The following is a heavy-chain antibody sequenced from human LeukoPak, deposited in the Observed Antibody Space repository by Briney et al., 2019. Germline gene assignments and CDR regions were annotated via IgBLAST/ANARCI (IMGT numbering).Heavy chain of an antibody. CDR2: ISHSGST. D-gene: IGHD3-22*01. CDR1: GGSFSGYY. V-gene: IGHV4-34*01. Sequence: PSETLSLTCAVYGGSFSGYYWSWIRQPPGKGLEWIGEISHSGSTNYNPSLKSRVTISVDTSKNQFSLKLSSVTAADTAVYYCARVTSSHDSSGYYYNDAFDIWGQGTMVTVSS. J-gene: IGHJ3*02. CDR3: ARVTSSHDSSGYYYNDAFDI.